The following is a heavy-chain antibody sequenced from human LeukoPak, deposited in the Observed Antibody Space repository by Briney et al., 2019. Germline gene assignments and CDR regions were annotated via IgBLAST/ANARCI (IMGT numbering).Heavy chain of an antibody. D-gene: IGHD1-26*01. V-gene: IGHV1-2*02. Sequence: ASVKVSCKASGYTFTDYYIHWVRQAPGQGLEWIGWVNPNSGGTNYAQKFQGRVTMTRDTSISTAYMELSRLRSDDTAVYYCARGSLVGTSFDYFDYWGQGTLVTVSS. CDR3: ARGSLVGTSFDYFDY. CDR2: VNPNSGGT. CDR1: GYTFTDYY. J-gene: IGHJ4*02.